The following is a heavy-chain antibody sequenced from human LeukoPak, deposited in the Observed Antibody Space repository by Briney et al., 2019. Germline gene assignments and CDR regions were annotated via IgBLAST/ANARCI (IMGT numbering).Heavy chain of an antibody. D-gene: IGHD6-19*01. Sequence: GGSLRLSCAASGFTFSSYWMHWVRQAPGKGLVWVSRINSDGSSTSYADSVKGRFTISRDNAKNTLYLQMNSLRAEDTAVYYCARDRASSGWNPEGGFDYWGQGTLVTVSS. CDR1: GFTFSSYW. J-gene: IGHJ4*02. CDR3: ARDRASSGWNPEGGFDY. CDR2: INSDGSST. V-gene: IGHV3-74*01.